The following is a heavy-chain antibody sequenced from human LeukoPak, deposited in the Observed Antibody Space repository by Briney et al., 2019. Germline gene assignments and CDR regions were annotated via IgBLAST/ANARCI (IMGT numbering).Heavy chain of an antibody. V-gene: IGHV3-7*01. J-gene: IGHJ3*02. CDR2: IKQDGSEE. CDR3: AKGQWLASDAFDI. Sequence: GGSLRLSCAASGFTFSSYWMSWVRQAPGKGLEWVANIKQDGSEEYYVDSVKGRFTISRDNAKNSLYLQMNSLRAEDTAVYYCAKGQWLASDAFDIWGQGTMVTVSS. D-gene: IGHD6-19*01. CDR1: GFTFSSYW.